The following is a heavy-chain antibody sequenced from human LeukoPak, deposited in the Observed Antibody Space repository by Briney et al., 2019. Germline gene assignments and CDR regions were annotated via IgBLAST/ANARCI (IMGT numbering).Heavy chain of an antibody. J-gene: IGHJ3*02. Sequence: SVKVSCKASGGTFSRYAISWVRKAPGQGLEWMGGIIPILGTANYAQKFQGRVTITTDESTSTAYMELSSLRSEDTAVYYCASPLAWYCSGGSCPGPGAFDIWGQGTMVTVS. CDR2: IIPILGTA. D-gene: IGHD2-15*01. V-gene: IGHV1-69*05. CDR3: ASPLAWYCSGGSCPGPGAFDI. CDR1: GGTFSRYA.